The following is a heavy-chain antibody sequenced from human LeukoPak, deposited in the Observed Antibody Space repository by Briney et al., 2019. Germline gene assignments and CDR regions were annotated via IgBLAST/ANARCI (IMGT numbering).Heavy chain of an antibody. V-gene: IGHV4-59*01. J-gene: IGHJ4*02. CDR1: GGSISTYY. D-gene: IGHD5-12*01. CDR3: ARDGYSGSDAL. Sequence: SETLSLTCIVSGGSISTYYWSWIRQSPGKGLEWIGFIYYSGSTNYKPSLKSRVTISVDTSKNQFSLKLSSVTAADTAIYYCARDGYSGSDALWGQGTLVTVSS. CDR2: IYYSGST.